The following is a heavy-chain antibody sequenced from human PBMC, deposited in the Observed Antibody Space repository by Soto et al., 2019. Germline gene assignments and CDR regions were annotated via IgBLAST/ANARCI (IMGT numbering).Heavy chain of an antibody. CDR2: IYHSGST. J-gene: IGHJ4*02. CDR1: GDSISSRNW. V-gene: IGHV4-4*02. Sequence: QVQLQESGPGLVKPSGTLSLTCAVSGDSISSRNWWTWVRQPPGKGLEWIGEIYHSGSTNYSPPLKSRVTISVDMSKNQFSLKLTSVTAADTAVYYCARGGNVAAAGTIYLDSWGQGTLVTVSS. CDR3: ARGGNVAAAGTIYLDS. D-gene: IGHD6-13*01.